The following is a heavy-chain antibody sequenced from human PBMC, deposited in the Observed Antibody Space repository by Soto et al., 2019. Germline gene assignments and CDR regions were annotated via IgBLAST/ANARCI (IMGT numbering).Heavy chain of an antibody. Sequence: GASVKVSCKASGYTFTSYAMRWVRQAPGQRLEWMGWINAGNGNTKYSQKFQGRVTITRDTSASTAYMELSSLRSEDTAVYYCARDPPGDTIFGVVIIQGDYWGQGTLVTVSS. J-gene: IGHJ4*02. CDR2: INAGNGNT. CDR3: ARDPPGDTIFGVVIIQGDY. D-gene: IGHD3-3*01. CDR1: GYTFTSYA. V-gene: IGHV1-3*01.